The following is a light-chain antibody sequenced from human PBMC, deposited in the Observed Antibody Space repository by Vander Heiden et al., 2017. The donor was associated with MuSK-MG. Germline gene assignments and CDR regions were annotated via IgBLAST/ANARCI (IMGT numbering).Light chain of an antibody. CDR3: QHYNNLLT. CDR2: DAS. V-gene: IGKV1-33*01. CDR1: QDISNY. Sequence: DIQMTQSPSSLSASVGDRVTITCQASQDISNYLNWYQQKPGKAPKLLIYDASKLERGVPWRCSGRGGGTDFTFTSSSRQHEGVTNYYCQHYNNLLTFGQGTRLEIK. J-gene: IGKJ5*01.